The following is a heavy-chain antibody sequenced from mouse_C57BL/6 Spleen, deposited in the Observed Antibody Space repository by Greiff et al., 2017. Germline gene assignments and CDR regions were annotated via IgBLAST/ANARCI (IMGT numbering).Heavy chain of an antibody. CDR1: GFTFSDYY. CDR3: ARHESDYESFAY. V-gene: IGHV5-12*01. D-gene: IGHD2-4*01. CDR2: ISNGGGST. J-gene: IGHJ3*01. Sequence: EVQVVESGGGLVQPGGSLKLSCAASGFTFSDYYMYWVRQTPEKRLEWVAYISNGGGSTYYPDTVKGRFTISRDNAKNTLYLQMSRLKSEDTAMDYCARHESDYESFAYWGQGTLVTVSA.